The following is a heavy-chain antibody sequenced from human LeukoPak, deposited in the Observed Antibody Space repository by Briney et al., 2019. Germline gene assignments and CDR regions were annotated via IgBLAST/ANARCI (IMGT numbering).Heavy chain of an antibody. J-gene: IGHJ4*02. D-gene: IGHD2-21*02. Sequence: SGGSLRLSCAASGFTFSSYDMHWVRQTTGKGLEWVSAIDTAGGTYYPGSVEGRFTISRENAKNSFHLQMNSLTAADTAVYYCVREGFCGGDCPGYFDFWGQGTLLTVSS. V-gene: IGHV3-13*04. CDR3: VREGFCGGDCPGYFDF. CDR2: IDTAGGT. CDR1: GFTFSSYD.